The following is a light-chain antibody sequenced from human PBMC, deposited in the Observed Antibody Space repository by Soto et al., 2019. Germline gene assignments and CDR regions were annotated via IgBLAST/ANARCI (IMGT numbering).Light chain of an antibody. CDR1: QSVSSSF. CDR2: GAS. V-gene: IGKV3-20*01. Sequence: EIVLTQSPGTLSLSPGERATLSCRASQSVSSSFLAWYQQKPGQAPRLLIYGASNRATGIPDRFSGSGSGTDFTLTISRLEPEDFAVYSCLQYHNLWAFGQGTKVEI. CDR3: LQYHNLWA. J-gene: IGKJ1*01.